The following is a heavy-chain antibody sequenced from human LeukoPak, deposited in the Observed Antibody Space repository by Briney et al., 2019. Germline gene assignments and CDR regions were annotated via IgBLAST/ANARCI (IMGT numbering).Heavy chain of an antibody. CDR2: IRSKAYGGTT. Sequence: GGSLRLSCTASGFTFGDYAMSWVRQAPGKGLEWVGFIRSKAYGGTTEYAASVKGRFTISRDDSKSIAYLQMNSLKTEDTAVYYCTRKGYGSGSYPAYDAFDIWGQGTMVTVSS. CDR3: TRKGYGSGSYPAYDAFDI. D-gene: IGHD3-10*01. CDR1: GFTFGDYA. J-gene: IGHJ3*02. V-gene: IGHV3-49*04.